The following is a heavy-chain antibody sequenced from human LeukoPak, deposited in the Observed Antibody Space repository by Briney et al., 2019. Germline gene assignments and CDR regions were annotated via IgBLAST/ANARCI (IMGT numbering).Heavy chain of an antibody. V-gene: IGHV4-59*01. CDR1: GGSISSYS. D-gene: IGHD3-16*01. J-gene: IGHJ4*02. Sequence: PSETPSLTCTVSGGSISSYSWSWVRQPPGKGLEWIGYIHPSGSTNYSPSLKSRVTISVDTSKNQFSLKLSSVTAADTAVYHCAKVGGPFDYWGQGTLVTVSS. CDR2: IHPSGST. CDR3: AKVGGPFDY.